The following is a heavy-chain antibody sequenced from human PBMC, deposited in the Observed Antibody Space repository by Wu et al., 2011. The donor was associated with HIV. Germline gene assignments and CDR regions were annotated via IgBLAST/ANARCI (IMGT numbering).Heavy chain of an antibody. V-gene: IGHV1-69*06. Sequence: QVQLVHSGAEVKKPGSSVKVSCKASRGTFSRYGISWVRQAPGQGLEWMGRIIPIIGTANYVQKFQGRVTITADKSTSTAYMEMSSLRSEDTAVYFCAREEFNCSGGSCSLHTFDIWGQGTMVTVSS. CDR1: RGTFSRYG. CDR2: IIPIIGTA. J-gene: IGHJ3*02. CDR3: AREEFNCSGGSCSLHTFDI. D-gene: IGHD2-15*01.